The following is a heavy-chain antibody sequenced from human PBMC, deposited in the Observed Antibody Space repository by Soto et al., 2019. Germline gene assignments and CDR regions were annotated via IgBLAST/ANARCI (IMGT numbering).Heavy chain of an antibody. J-gene: IGHJ4*02. CDR1: GFTFSSYA. V-gene: IGHV3-30-3*01. Sequence: QVQLVESGGGVVQPGRSLRLSCAASGFTFSSYAMHWVRQAPGKGLEWVAVISYDGSNKYYADSVKGRFTISRDNSKNTLYRQMNSLRAEDTAVYYCARDSSSWYGGDFDYWGQGTLVTVSS. CDR2: ISYDGSNK. D-gene: IGHD6-13*01. CDR3: ARDSSSWYGGDFDY.